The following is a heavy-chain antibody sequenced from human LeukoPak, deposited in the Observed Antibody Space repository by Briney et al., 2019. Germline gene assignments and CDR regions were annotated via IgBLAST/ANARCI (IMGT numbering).Heavy chain of an antibody. V-gene: IGHV1-18*01. CDR1: GYSENFYG. CDR2: ISAQHGQT. CDR3: ARSGYCSGGSCYSGAFDI. Sequence: ASVKVSCKTSGYSENFYGITWVRQVAGQGLEWMGWISAQHGQTEYAPNSQDRVTMTTDTYTNTAYIELRSLRSDDTAVYYCARSGYCSGGSCYSGAFDIWGQGTMVTVSS. J-gene: IGHJ3*02. D-gene: IGHD2-15*01.